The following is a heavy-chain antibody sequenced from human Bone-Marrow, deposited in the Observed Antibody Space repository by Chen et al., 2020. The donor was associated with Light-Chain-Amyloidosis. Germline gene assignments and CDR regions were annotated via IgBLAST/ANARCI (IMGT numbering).Heavy chain of an antibody. V-gene: IGHV3-74*01. J-gene: IGHJ4*02. CDR1: GFIFSNYV. CDR3: TRDINWDLFDY. Sequence: EVQLVESGGGLVQPGGSLRLSCAASGFIFSNYVMHWVRQAPGEGLVWVSRIPTAENVATYADSVKGRFTISRDNAKNTLYLQMNSLRAEDTAVYYCTRDINWDLFDYWGQGTLVTVSS. D-gene: IGHD1-20*01. CDR2: IPTAENVA.